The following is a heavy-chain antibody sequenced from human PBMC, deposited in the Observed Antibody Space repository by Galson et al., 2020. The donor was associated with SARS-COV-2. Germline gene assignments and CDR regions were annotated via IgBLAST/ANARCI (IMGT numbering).Heavy chain of an antibody. V-gene: IGHV5-51*01. CDR3: ASQKYSNTWSTGDVFDL. CDR1: GYTYSTSW. CDR2: IYPDDSDP. J-gene: IGHJ3*01. Sequence: GESLKISCKGSGYTYSTSWIAWVRQMPGKGLEWMGIIYPDDSDPTYSPSFPGPVTISADKTISTAYLQWSRLKASDTAMDYCASQKYSNTWSTGDVFDLWGQGTRVTVSS. D-gene: IGHD6-13*01.